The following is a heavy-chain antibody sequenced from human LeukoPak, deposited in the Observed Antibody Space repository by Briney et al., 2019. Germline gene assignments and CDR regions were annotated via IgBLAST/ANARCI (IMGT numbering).Heavy chain of an antibody. Sequence: YPGGSLRLSCAASGFSFSSYGMSWVRQAPGKGLEWVSGISDSGDSTYYADSVKGRFTISRDISKNTLFLQMNSLRAEDTAVYYCAKIQGWFNAAFHIGGQGTMVTVSS. J-gene: IGHJ3*02. V-gene: IGHV3-23*01. CDR2: ISDSGDST. D-gene: IGHD6-19*01. CDR1: GFSFSSYG. CDR3: AKIQGWFNAAFHI.